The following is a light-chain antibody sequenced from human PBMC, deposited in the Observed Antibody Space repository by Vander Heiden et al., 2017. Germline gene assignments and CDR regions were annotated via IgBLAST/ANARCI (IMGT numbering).Light chain of an antibody. Sequence: QSALTQPASVSGSPGQSITISCTGTSSYLDPYYYVSWYQQPPGKAPKLIIYEINNRPSGVSHRFSGSKSGKTASLTISGLQAEDEADYFCSSYTSSSTLVFGGGTKVTVL. J-gene: IGLJ2*01. CDR3: SSYTSSSTLV. V-gene: IGLV2-14*03. CDR2: EIN. CDR1: SSYLDPYYY.